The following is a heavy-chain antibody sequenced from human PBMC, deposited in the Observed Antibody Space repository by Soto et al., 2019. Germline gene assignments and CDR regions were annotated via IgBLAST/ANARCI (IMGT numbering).Heavy chain of an antibody. V-gene: IGHV4-39*01. CDR3: ARRRASDYGGNNHPYYFDY. Sequence: NPSETLSLTCSVSGDSISGSSFYWVWIRQPPWKGLEWIGSISYSGGTYNNPSLQSRVTISVDTSKNQFSLKLTSVTAADTAVYYCARRRASDYGGNNHPYYFDYWGQGTPVTVSS. CDR2: ISYSGGT. D-gene: IGHD4-17*01. CDR1: GDSISGSSFY. J-gene: IGHJ4*02.